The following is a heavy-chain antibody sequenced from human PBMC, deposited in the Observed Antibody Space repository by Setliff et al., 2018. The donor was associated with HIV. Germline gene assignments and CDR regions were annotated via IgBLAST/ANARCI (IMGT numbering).Heavy chain of an antibody. CDR2: IKQDASEK. Sequence: PGGSLRLSCAASGFTFSSYWMSWVRQAPGKGLEWVANIKQDASEKYYGDSVKGRFTISRDNAKNSLYLQMNSLRAEDTAVYYCARGGSNSWSPFDYWGQGTLVTVSS. V-gene: IGHV3-7*01. D-gene: IGHD6-13*01. CDR1: GFTFSSYW. J-gene: IGHJ4*02. CDR3: ARGGSNSWSPFDY.